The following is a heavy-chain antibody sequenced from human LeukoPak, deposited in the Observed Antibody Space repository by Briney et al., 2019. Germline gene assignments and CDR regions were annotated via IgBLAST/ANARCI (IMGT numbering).Heavy chain of an antibody. D-gene: IGHD2-21*01. J-gene: IGHJ4*02. CDR3: ATVPRDPVLLWY. CDR2: FDPEDGET. Sequence: ASVKVSCKVSGYTLTELSMHWVRQAPGEGLEWMGGFDPEDGETIYAQKFQGRVTMTEDTSTDTAYMELSSLRSEDTAVYYCATVPRDPVLLWYWGQGTLVTVSS. CDR1: GYTLTELS. V-gene: IGHV1-24*01.